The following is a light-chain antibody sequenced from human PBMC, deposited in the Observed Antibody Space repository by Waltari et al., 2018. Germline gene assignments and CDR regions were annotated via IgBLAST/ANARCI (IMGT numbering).Light chain of an antibody. CDR1: QSIRSN. Sequence: EIVMTQPPATLPVFPGERATLSCRASQSIRSNLAWYQHKPGQAPRLLIYGASTRATGIPARFSGSGSGTEFTLTISSLQSEDFAVYFCQQYDNWLGTFGQGTKVEIK. V-gene: IGKV3-15*01. CDR2: GAS. J-gene: IGKJ1*01. CDR3: QQYDNWLGT.